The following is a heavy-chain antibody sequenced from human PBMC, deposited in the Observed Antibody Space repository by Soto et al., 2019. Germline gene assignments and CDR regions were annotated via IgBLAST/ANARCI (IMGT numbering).Heavy chain of an antibody. CDR1: GGSISSDGYY. V-gene: IGHV4-61*08. D-gene: IGHD4-17*01. CDR3: AKLPWADYGGIFDP. J-gene: IGHJ5*02. CDR2: IYYSGTT. Sequence: SETLSLTCTVSGGSISSDGYYWSWFRQHPGKGLEWFGYIYYSGTTNYNPSLKSRVTISVDTSKNQFSLKLSSVTAADTAVYNCAKLPWADYGGIFDPWGQGTLVTVSS.